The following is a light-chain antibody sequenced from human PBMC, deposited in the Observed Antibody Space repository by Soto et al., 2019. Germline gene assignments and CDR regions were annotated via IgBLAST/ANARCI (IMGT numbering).Light chain of an antibody. CDR2: EVS. V-gene: IGLV2-8*01. CDR3: SSFAGSPVV. J-gene: IGLJ2*01. CDR1: SSDVGEENY. Sequence: QSALTQPPSASGSPGQSVTIPCSGTSSDVGEENYVSWYQQHPGKVPKLILYEVSKRPSGVPDRFSGSRSGNTASLTVSGLQAEDEADYYCSSFAGSPVVFGGGTKVTVL.